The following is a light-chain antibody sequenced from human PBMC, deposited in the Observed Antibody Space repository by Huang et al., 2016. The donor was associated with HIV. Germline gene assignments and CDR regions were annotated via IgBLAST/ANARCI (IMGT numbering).Light chain of an antibody. CDR2: WAS. CDR1: QSVLYNSNNRNY. Sequence: DIVMTQSPDSLAVSLGERATIHCKYSQSVLYNSNNRNYLAWYQQKPGQSPKLLIFWASTRNSGVPDRFSGSGSGTDVTLTISSLQAEDVAVYYCQQYYTTPRTFGPGTKVDLK. CDR3: QQYYTTPRT. V-gene: IGKV4-1*01. J-gene: IGKJ3*01.